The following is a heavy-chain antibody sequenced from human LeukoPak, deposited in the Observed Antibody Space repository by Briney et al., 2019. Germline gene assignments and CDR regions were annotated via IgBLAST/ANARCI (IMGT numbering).Heavy chain of an antibody. Sequence: PGGSLRLSCAASGFTVSSNYMSWVRQAPGKGLEWVSGIYSGGSTYYADSVKGRFTISRHNSKNTLYLQMNSLRGEDTAVYYCARGSRGTMAALAYWGQGTLFTVSS. V-gene: IGHV3-53*04. D-gene: IGHD3-10*01. J-gene: IGHJ4*02. CDR2: IYSGGST. CDR3: ARGSRGTMAALAY. CDR1: GFTVSSNY.